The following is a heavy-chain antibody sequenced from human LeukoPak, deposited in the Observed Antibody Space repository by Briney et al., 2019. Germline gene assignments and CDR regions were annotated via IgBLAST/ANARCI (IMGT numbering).Heavy chain of an antibody. CDR3: TTENWGSTH. CDR2: IKNNADGGTT. CDR1: GFTVRSNY. J-gene: IGHJ4*02. V-gene: IGHV3-15*07. D-gene: IGHD7-27*01. Sequence: PGGSLRLTCVAYGFTVRSNYMNWVRHTPGKGLEWVGRIKNNADGGTTEYAAPVKGRFTISRDDSKNTLYLQMNSLKTEDTAAYYCTTENWGSTHWGQGTLVTVSS.